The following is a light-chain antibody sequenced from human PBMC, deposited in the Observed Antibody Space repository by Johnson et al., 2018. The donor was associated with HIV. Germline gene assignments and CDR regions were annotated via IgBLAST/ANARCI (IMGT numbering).Light chain of an antibody. V-gene: IGLV1-51*01. J-gene: IGLJ1*01. CDR1: SSNIGNNY. CDR2: DNN. CDR3: EIWDRSMIAYV. Sequence: QSVLTQPPSVSAAPGQKVTISCSGSSSNIGNNYVSWYQQLPGTAPKLLIYDNNKRPSGIPDRFSGSKSGTSGPLAIHGPQTGDEADYYCEIWDRSMIAYVFGTGTKVTVL.